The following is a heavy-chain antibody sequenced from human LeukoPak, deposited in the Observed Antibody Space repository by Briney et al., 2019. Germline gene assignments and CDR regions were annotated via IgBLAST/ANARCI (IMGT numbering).Heavy chain of an antibody. D-gene: IGHD3-3*01. J-gene: IGHJ4*02. Sequence: PGGSLRLSCAASVFTLSKCAINWLRQAPGKGLEWVSGIDGSGGRPPSADSVKGRFTIPRDISKNTLYLQMDSLRAEDTAAYYCVRGKDHDFWNPFDHWGQGTLVTVSS. V-gene: IGHV3-23*01. CDR3: VRGKDHDFWNPFDH. CDR2: IDGSGGRP. CDR1: VFTLSKCA.